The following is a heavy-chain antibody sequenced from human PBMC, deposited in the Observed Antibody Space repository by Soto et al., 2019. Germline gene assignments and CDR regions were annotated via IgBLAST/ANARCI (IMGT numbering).Heavy chain of an antibody. CDR1: GGLFSSFA. CDR3: ARGGGPYVWFNEF. V-gene: IGHV1-69*01. D-gene: IGHD3-16*01. CDR2: IIPVFGTT. J-gene: IGHJ4*02. Sequence: QGQLVQSGPEVKKPGSSVKVSCKDSGGLFSSFAISWVRQAPGQGLEWLGGIIPVFGTTNYAEKFQGRVTITADESTNTAYMDLSSLTSGDTAVYYCARGGGPYVWFNEFWGQVTPVTVSS.